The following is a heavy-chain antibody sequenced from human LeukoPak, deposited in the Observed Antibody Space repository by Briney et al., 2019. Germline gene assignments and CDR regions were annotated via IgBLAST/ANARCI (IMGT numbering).Heavy chain of an antibody. CDR1: GGSFSGYY. Sequence: PSESLSLTCAVYGGSFSGYYWSWIRQPPGKGLEWIGETNHSGSTTYNPSLKSRVTISVDTSKNQFSLKLSSVTAADTAVYYCARGPRITMVRGVYWFDPWGQGTLATVSS. J-gene: IGHJ5*02. V-gene: IGHV4-34*01. CDR2: TNHSGST. CDR3: ARGPRITMVRGVYWFDP. D-gene: IGHD3-10*01.